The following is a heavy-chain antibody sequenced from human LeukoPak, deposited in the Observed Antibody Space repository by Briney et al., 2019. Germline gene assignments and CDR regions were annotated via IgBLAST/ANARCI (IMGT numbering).Heavy chain of an antibody. D-gene: IGHD1-1*01. CDR3: AKALNWNDFDY. CDR2: ISSSGSTI. J-gene: IGHJ4*02. V-gene: IGHV3-48*03. Sequence: GGSLRLSCAASGFTFSSYEMNWVRQAPGKGLEWVSYISSSGSTIYYADSVKGRFTISRDNSKNTLYLQMNSLRAEDTAVYYCAKALNWNDFDYWGQGTLVTVSS. CDR1: GFTFSSYE.